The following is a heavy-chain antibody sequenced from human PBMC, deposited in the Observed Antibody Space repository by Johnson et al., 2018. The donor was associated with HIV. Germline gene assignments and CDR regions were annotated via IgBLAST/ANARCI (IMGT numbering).Heavy chain of an antibody. V-gene: IGHV3-23*04. CDR2: ISGSGGST. CDR1: GFNFSTHA. J-gene: IGHJ3*02. D-gene: IGHD2-2*03. CDR3: ARATGSWMDAFDI. Sequence: VQLVESGGGVVRPGGSLRLSCAASGFNFSTHAMSWVRQAPGKGLEWVSGISGSGGSTYYADSVKGRFTISRDNSKNTLYLQMNSLRAEDTAVYYCARATGSWMDAFDIWGQGTMVTVSS.